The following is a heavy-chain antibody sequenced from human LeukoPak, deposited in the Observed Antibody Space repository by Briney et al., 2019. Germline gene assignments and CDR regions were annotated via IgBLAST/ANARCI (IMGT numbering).Heavy chain of an antibody. CDR2: IYYSGST. CDR3: ARDSVDYGGNPYFDY. D-gene: IGHD4-17*01. CDR1: GGSISSYY. Sequence: SETLSLTCTVSGGSISSYYWSWIRQPPGKGLEWIGYIYYSGSTNYNPSLKSRVTISVDTSKNQFSLKLGSVTAADTAVYYCARDSVDYGGNPYFDYWGQGTLVTVSS. J-gene: IGHJ4*02. V-gene: IGHV4-59*01.